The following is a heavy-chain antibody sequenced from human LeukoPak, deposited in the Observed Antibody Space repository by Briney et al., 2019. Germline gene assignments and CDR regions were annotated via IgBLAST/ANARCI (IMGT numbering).Heavy chain of an antibody. CDR3: AGEYCSGGTCRQGFDY. CDR1: GYTFTGYY. D-gene: IGHD2-15*01. J-gene: IGHJ4*02. Sequence: ASVKLSCKASGYTFTGYYMHWVRQAPGQRLEYMGWINPNSGDTNHAQNFQGRVTLTRDTSISTAYMELSSLRSDDSALYYCAGEYCSGGTCRQGFDYWGQGTLVTVSS. V-gene: IGHV1-2*02. CDR2: INPNSGDT.